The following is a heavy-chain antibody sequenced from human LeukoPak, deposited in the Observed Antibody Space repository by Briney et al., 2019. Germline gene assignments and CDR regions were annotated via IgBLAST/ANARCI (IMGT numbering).Heavy chain of an antibody. D-gene: IGHD5-18*01. J-gene: IGHJ4*02. CDR1: GGSIGSSSYY. CDR3: ARQTWIELWHFDY. V-gene: IGHV4-39*01. Sequence: KTSETLSLTCTVSGGSIGSSSYYWAWIRQPPGKGLEWIGSIYYSGSTYYNPSLKSRVTISIETSKNKFPLKVNPVTAADTAVYYCARQTWIELWHFDYWGQGALVTVSS. CDR2: IYYSGST.